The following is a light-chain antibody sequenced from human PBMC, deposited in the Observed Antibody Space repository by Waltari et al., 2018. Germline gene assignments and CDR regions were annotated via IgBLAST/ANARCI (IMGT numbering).Light chain of an antibody. CDR2: EVI. J-gene: IGLJ3*02. V-gene: IGLV2-23*02. CDR3: CSYVGRNIWV. CDR1: SSDVGFYTL. Sequence: QSALTQPASVSGSPGQSITISCTGPSSDVGFYTLSPCYQQHPDKAPKLLVYEVIERPSGVSNRFSGSKSGNTASLTISGLQAEDEADYYCCSYVGRNIWVFGGGTKVTVL.